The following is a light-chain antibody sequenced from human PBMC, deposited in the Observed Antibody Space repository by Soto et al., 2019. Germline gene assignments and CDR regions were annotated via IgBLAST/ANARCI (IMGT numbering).Light chain of an antibody. J-gene: IGKJ1*01. V-gene: IGKV3-15*01. CDR3: HQSNDWWT. CDR1: QSVSNN. Sequence: EIGMTQSPGTLSFSPGERATLSCRSSQSVSNNLAWYQQKPGQAPRLLIYGASTRATGIPARFSGSGSGTEFTLTISSLQSEDFAVYYCHQSNDWWTFGQGTKVDIK. CDR2: GAS.